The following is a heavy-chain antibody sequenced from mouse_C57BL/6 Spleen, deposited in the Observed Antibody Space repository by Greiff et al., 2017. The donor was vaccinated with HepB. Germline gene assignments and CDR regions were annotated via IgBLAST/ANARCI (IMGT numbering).Heavy chain of an antibody. J-gene: IGHJ4*01. CDR3: ARSGWLGAMDD. CDR1: GYTFTNYW. Sequence: QVQLQQSGAELVRPGTSVKMSCKASGYTFTNYWIGWAKQRPGHGLEWIGDIYPGGGYTNYNEKFKGKATLTADKSSSTAYMQVSSLTSEDSAIYYCARSGWLGAMDDWGQGTSVTVSS. V-gene: IGHV1-63*01. D-gene: IGHD2-3*01. CDR2: IYPGGGYT.